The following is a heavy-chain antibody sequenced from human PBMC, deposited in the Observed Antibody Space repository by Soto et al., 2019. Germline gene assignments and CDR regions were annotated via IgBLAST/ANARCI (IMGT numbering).Heavy chain of an antibody. CDR3: ARQASGYCYGWFEL. CDR1: GGSISSGGYY. D-gene: IGHD3-22*01. V-gene: IGHV4-31*03. Sequence: PSETLSLTCTVSGGSISSGGYYWSWIRQHPGKGLEWIGYIYYSGSTYYNPSLKSRVTISVDTSKNQFSLKLSSVTAAGTAVYYCARQASGYCYGWFELWGQGTRVTVSS. CDR2: IYYSGST. J-gene: IGHJ5*02.